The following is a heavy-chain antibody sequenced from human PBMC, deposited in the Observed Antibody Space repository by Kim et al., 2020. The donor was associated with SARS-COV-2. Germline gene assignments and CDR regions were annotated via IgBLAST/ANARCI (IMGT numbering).Heavy chain of an antibody. Sequence: SETLSLTCTVSGGSISSGGYYWSWIRQHPGKGLEWIGHIYYSGSTYYNSSLKSRVTITVDTTKNQFSLKLSTVTAADTAVYYCARAPGQWLAGGDYLFDPWGQGTLVTVSS. CDR1: GGSISSGGYY. CDR3: ARAPGQWLAGGDYLFDP. CDR2: IYYSGST. J-gene: IGHJ5*02. V-gene: IGHV4-31*03. D-gene: IGHD6-19*01.